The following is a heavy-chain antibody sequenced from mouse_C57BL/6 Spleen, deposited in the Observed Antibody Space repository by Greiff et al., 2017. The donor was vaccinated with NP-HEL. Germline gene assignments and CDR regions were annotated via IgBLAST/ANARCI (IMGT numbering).Heavy chain of an antibody. CDR2: IDPSDSYT. CDR3: ARGGDGYPDY. Sequence: VQLQQPGAELVMPGASVKLSCKASGYTFTSYWMHWVKQRPGQGLEWIGEIDPSDSYTNYNQKFKGKSTLTVDKSSSTAYMQLSSLTSEDSAVYYCARGGDGYPDYWGQGTTLTVSS. D-gene: IGHD2-3*01. J-gene: IGHJ2*01. V-gene: IGHV1-69*01. CDR1: GYTFTSYW.